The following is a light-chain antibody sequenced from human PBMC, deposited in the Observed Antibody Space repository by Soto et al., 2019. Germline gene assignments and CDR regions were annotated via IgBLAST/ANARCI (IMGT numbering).Light chain of an antibody. J-gene: IGKJ4*01. CDR1: QGFSNS. CDR3: QKYDSAPLT. CDR2: GAS. V-gene: IGKV1-27*01. Sequence: DIQMTQSPSSLTASVGDRVTISCRASQGFSNSLAWYQQKPGKVPTLLIYGASISQSGVPSRFSGSGSGTEFTLTISSLQPEDVATYYCQKYDSAPLTFGGGTKVEIK.